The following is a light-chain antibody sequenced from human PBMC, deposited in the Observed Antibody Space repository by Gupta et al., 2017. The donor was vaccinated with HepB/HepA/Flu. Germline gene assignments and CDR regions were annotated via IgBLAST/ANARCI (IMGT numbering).Light chain of an antibody. CDR1: SDNVGSRG. CDR2: RSN. J-gene: IGLJ1*01. Sequence: GLTQPPSVSTAFRQPATLTCTGNSDNVGSRGSVWLQQHPGHPPKLLSYRSNNRPSGISERFSATRSGSTASLTITGLQTEEEADYFCSAWESSPSAHVFGTGTKVTVL. CDR3: SAWESSPSAHV. V-gene: IGLV10-54*04.